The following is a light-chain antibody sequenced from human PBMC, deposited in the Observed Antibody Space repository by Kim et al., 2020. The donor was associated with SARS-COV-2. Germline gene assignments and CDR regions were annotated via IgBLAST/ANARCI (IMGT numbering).Light chain of an antibody. CDR2: GTS. CDR1: QGIGSW. V-gene: IGKV1-12*01. Sequence: CIGDRVTMTCRASQGIGSWLAWYQQKPGRAPNLLIYGTSTLQINVPSRFSGSGSGTDFTLTISSLQPEDFATYYCQQSNSFSPLTFGGGTKVDIK. J-gene: IGKJ4*01. CDR3: QQSNSFSPLT.